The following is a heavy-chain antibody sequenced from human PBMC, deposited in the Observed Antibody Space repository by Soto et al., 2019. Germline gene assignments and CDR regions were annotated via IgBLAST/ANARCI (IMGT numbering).Heavy chain of an antibody. Sequence: QVQLVESGGGVVQPGRSLRLSCAASGFTFSSYGMHWVRQAPGKGLEWVAVISYDGSNKYYADSLKGRFTISRDNSKNTLYRQMNSLRAEDTAVYYCAKEWVYDTSGWSFDYWGQGTLVTVSS. D-gene: IGHD3-22*01. CDR2: ISYDGSNK. J-gene: IGHJ4*02. CDR3: AKEWVYDTSGWSFDY. V-gene: IGHV3-30*18. CDR1: GFTFSSYG.